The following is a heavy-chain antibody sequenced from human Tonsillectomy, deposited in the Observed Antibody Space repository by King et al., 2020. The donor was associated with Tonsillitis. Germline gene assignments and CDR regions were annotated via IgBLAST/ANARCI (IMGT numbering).Heavy chain of an antibody. V-gene: IGHV1-2*02. J-gene: IGHJ5*02. Sequence: QLVQSGAEVKKPGASVIVSCKASGYTFTGYYMHWVRQGPGQGLEWMGWINPNSGGTNYAQKFQGRVTMTRDTSISTVYMELSRLTSDDTAVYYCARDCGDYYDILTGYYPLSNWCDPWGQGTLVTVSS. CDR2: INPNSGGT. D-gene: IGHD3-9*01. CDR3: ARDCGDYYDILTGYYPLSNWCDP. CDR1: GYTFTGYY.